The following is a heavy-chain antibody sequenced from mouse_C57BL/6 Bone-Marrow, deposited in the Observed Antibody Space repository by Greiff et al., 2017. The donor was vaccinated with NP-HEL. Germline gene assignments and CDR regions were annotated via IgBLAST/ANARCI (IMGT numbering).Heavy chain of an antibody. Sequence: QVQLKESGAELAKPGASVKLSCKASGYTFTSYWMHWVKQRPGQGLEWIGYINPSSGYTKYNQKFKDKATLTADKSSSTAYMQLSSLTYEDSAVYYCARLLYYDYDEAWFAYWGQGTLVTVSA. V-gene: IGHV1-7*01. CDR1: GYTFTSYW. CDR3: ARLLYYDYDEAWFAY. J-gene: IGHJ3*01. CDR2: INPSSGYT. D-gene: IGHD2-4*01.